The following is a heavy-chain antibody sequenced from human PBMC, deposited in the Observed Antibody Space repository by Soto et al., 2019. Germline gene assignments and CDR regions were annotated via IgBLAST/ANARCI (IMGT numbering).Heavy chain of an antibody. J-gene: IGHJ4*02. CDR3: AREVQVPPPAFVY. Sequence: QVQLVQSGAEMKKPGSSVKVSCQSSGGTFNTYAMNWVRQAPGQGPEWMGDISPMFGAANYAPKFQGRVTLTAGESKGKTYMPLSHLPSKDTAPFFRAREVQVPPPAFVYWGQGTLVTVSS. V-gene: IGHV1-69*19. CDR2: ISPMFGAA. CDR1: GGTFNTYA.